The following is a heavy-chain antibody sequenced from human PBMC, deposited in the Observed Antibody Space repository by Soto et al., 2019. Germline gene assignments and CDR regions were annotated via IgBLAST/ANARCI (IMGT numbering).Heavy chain of an antibody. Sequence: SETLSLTCAVYGGSFSGYYWSWIRQPPGKGLEWIGEINHSGSTNYNPSLKSRVTISVDTSKNQFSLKLSSVTAADTAVYYCARGFFFSPTYSGYDWNYYYYMDVWGKGTTVTVSS. J-gene: IGHJ6*03. V-gene: IGHV4-34*01. CDR3: ARGFFFSPTYSGYDWNYYYYMDV. D-gene: IGHD5-12*01. CDR2: INHSGST. CDR1: GGSFSGYY.